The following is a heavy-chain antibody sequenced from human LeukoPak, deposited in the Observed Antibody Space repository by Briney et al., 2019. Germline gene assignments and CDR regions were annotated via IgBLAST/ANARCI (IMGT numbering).Heavy chain of an antibody. CDR1: GGTFSSYY. J-gene: IGHJ5*02. Sequence: ASVKVSCKASGGTFSSYYISWVRQAPGQGLEWMGGIIPIFGTANYAQKLQGRVTITTDKSTSTAYMELSSLRSEDTAVYYCAREVATIERGPSNWFDPWGEGTLVTVS. D-gene: IGHD5-12*01. CDR2: IIPIFGTA. CDR3: AREVATIERGPSNWFDP. V-gene: IGHV1-69*05.